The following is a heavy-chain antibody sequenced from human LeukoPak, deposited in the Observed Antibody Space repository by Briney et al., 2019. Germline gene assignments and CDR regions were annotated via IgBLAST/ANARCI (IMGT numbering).Heavy chain of an antibody. CDR1: GGSISSSSYY. CDR3: ARPYYDSSGYYHDAFDI. V-gene: IGHV4-39*07. CDR2: IYYSGST. Sequence: SETLSLTCTVSGGSISSSSYYWGWIRQPPGKGLEWIGSIYYSGSTYYNPSLKSRVTMSVDTSKNQFSLKLSSVTAADTAVYYCARPYYDSSGYYHDAFDIWGQGTMVTVSS. J-gene: IGHJ3*02. D-gene: IGHD3-22*01.